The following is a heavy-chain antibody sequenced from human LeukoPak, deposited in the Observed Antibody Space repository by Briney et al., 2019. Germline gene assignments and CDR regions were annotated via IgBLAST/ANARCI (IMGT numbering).Heavy chain of an antibody. D-gene: IGHD1-26*01. CDR1: GGTFSSYA. CDR3: ARDGRGGGSYLAAFDI. Sequence: SVKVSCKASGGTFSSYAISWVRQAPGQGLEWMGGIIPIFGTANYAQKFQGRVTITADESTSTAYMELSSLRSEDTAVYYCARDGRGGGSYLAAFDIWGQGTMVTVSS. J-gene: IGHJ3*02. V-gene: IGHV1-69*13. CDR2: IIPIFGTA.